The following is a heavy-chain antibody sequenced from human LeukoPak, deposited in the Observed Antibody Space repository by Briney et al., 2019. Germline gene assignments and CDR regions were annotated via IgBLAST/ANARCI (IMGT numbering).Heavy chain of an antibody. D-gene: IGHD4-17*01. J-gene: IGHJ5*02. CDR1: GYTFTSYD. V-gene: IGHV1-8*01. CDR3: AREGSSVTTYNWFDP. CDR2: MNPNTGET. Sequence: ASVKVSCKASGYTFTSYDMNWVRQATGQGLEWMGWMNPNTGETGYAQKFQGRVSITRDTSASTAYMELSSLRSEDTAVYYCAREGSSVTTYNWFDPWGQGTLVTVSS.